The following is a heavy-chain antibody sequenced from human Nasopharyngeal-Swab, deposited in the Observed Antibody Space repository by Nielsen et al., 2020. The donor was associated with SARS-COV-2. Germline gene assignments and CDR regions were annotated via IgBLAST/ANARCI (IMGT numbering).Heavy chain of an antibody. Sequence: WIRQPPGKGLEWIGEIDHSGSTYYNPSHKSRVTISVDTSKNQFSLKLASVTAADTAVYYCAGLAAHGYFYYYYGMDVWGQGTTVTVSS. CDR3: AGLAAHGYFYYYYGMDV. V-gene: IGHV4-34*01. D-gene: IGHD6-6*01. CDR2: IDHSGST. J-gene: IGHJ6*02.